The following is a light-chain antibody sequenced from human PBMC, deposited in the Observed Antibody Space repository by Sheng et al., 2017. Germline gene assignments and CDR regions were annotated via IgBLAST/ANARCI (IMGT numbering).Light chain of an antibody. CDR3: QQYNSYPWT. V-gene: IGKV1-5*03. CDR2: KAS. CDR1: QSISTW. J-gene: IGKJ1*01. Sequence: DIQMTQSPSTLSASVGDRVIITCRASQSISTWLAWYQQKPGKAPKVLINKASNLENGVPSRFSGSGSGTEFTLTISSLQPDDFATYYCQQYNSYPWTFGPGARWMSN.